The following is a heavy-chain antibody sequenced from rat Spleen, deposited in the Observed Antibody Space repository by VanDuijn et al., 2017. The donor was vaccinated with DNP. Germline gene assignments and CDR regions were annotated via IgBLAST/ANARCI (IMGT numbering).Heavy chain of an antibody. CDR2: ITTSGDST. CDR1: GFSFSNYD. CDR3: ARGGRSYFDY. J-gene: IGHJ2*01. D-gene: IGHD1-11*01. Sequence: EVQLVESGGDLVQPGRSLKLSCAGSGFSFSNYDMAWVRQAPTKGLEWVASITTSGDSTSSPDSVKGRFTISRDNAKNTLYLQMNSLRSEDTATYYCARGGRSYFDYWGQGVMVTVSS. V-gene: IGHV5S13*01.